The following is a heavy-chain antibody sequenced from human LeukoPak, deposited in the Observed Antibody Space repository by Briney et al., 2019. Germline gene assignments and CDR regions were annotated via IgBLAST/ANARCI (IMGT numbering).Heavy chain of an antibody. CDR2: INPNSGGT. D-gene: IGHD4-11*01. Sequence: ASVKVSCKASGYTFTGYYMHWVRQAPGQGLEWMGWINPNSGGTNYAQKFQGRVTMTRDTSISTAYMELSSLRSEDTAVYYCATLYSNYVGVYWGQGTLVTVSS. J-gene: IGHJ4*02. CDR1: GYTFTGYY. V-gene: IGHV1-2*02. CDR3: ATLYSNYVGVY.